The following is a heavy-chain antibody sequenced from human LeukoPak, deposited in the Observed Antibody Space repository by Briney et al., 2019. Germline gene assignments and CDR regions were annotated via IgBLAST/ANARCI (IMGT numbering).Heavy chain of an antibody. CDR3: AWYGVTHGLVV. CDR1: GFSLSNYW. J-gene: IGHJ6*02. Sequence: GGSLTLSCAASGFSLSNYWMSWVRQAPGKGLEWVANINQDGSDKYYLDSVMGRFTISKDNAKNPVYLQMNSLRPEDTAIYYCAWYGVTHGLVVWGQGTTVTVSS. D-gene: IGHD3-10*01. CDR2: INQDGSDK. V-gene: IGHV3-7*01.